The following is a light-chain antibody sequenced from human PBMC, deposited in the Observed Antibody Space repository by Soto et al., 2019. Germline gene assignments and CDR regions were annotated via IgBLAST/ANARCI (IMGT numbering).Light chain of an antibody. CDR2: GAS. CDR1: QSVSSSY. V-gene: IGKV3D-20*02. CDR3: QQRSNWPPT. Sequence: ESVLTQSPGTLTLSPGERVTLSCRASQSVSSSYLTWYQQKPGQAPRLLIYGASTRATGIPARFSGSESGTEFTLTISSLEPEDFAVYYCQQRSNWPPTFGQGTRLEIK. J-gene: IGKJ5*01.